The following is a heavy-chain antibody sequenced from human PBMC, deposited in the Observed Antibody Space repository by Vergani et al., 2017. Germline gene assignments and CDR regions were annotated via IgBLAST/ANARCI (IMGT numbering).Heavy chain of an antibody. CDR1: GFSLSTSGVG. CDR2: IYWNDDK. Sequence: QITLKESGPTLVKPTQTLTLTCTFSGFSLSTSGVGVGWIRQPPGKALEWLALIYWNDDKRYSPSLKSRLTITKDTSKNQVVLTKTNMDPVDTATYYCAHSSVVRGTHPSYDYYYMDVWGKGTTVTVSS. V-gene: IGHV2-5*01. J-gene: IGHJ6*03. D-gene: IGHD3-10*01. CDR3: AHSSVVRGTHPSYDYYYMDV.